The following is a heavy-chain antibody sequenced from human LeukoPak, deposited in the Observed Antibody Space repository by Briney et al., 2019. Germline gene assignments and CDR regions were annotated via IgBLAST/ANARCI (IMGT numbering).Heavy chain of an antibody. V-gene: IGHV1-46*01. CDR1: GYTFTSYY. CDR3: AILYYYYMDV. CDR2: INPSGGST. J-gene: IGHJ6*03. Sequence: ASVKVSCKASGYTFTSYYMHWVRQAPGQGLEWMGIINPSGGSTSYAQKFQGRVTMTRDTSTSTAYMELSRLRSDDTVVYYCAILYYYYMDVWGKGTTVTVSS.